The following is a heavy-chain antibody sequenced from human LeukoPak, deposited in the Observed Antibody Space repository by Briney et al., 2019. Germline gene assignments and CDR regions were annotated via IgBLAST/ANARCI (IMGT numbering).Heavy chain of an antibody. Sequence: SETLSLTCTVSGGSITTYSWSWIRQPPGKGLEWIGYLYYTGTTTYNPSLKSRLTMSVDSSKNQFPLKLRSVTAADTALYYCARRGHGDYADYWGQGSLVTVSS. D-gene: IGHD4-17*01. CDR2: LYYTGTT. CDR1: GGSITTYS. CDR3: ARRGHGDYADY. V-gene: IGHV4-59*01. J-gene: IGHJ4*02.